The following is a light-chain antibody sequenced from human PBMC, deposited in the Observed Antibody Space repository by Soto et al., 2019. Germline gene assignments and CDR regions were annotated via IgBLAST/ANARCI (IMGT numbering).Light chain of an antibody. CDR1: QGISSY. CDR2: AAS. CDR3: QQYYSYPRKT. V-gene: IGKV1-8*01. Sequence: AIRMTQSPSSLSASTGDRVTITCRASQGISSYLAWYQQKPGKAPKLLIYAASTLQSGVPSRFSGSGSGTDFTFTISCLQSEDFATYVCQQYYSYPRKTFGQGNKVEIK. J-gene: IGKJ1*01.